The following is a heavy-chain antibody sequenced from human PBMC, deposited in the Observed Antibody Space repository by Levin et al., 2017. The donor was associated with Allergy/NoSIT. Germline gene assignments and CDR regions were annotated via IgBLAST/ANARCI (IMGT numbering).Heavy chain of an antibody. CDR3: ATDYGGSSHLGAHLEGRNYYYHMDG. D-gene: IGHD6-6*01. Sequence: SVKVSCKASGGTFSNYAISWVRQAPGQGLEWMGGIIPMFGSPNYAQNFQGRVTITADISTSTAYMELSSLRSEDTALYYCATDYGGSSHLGAHLEGRNYYYHMDGWGKGTTVTVSS. V-gene: IGHV1-69*06. J-gene: IGHJ6*03. CDR1: GGTFSNYA. CDR2: IIPMFGSP.